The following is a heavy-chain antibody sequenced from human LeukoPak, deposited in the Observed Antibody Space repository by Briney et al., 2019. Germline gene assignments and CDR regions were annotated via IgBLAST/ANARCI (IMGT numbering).Heavy chain of an antibody. CDR2: ISSSGSTI. D-gene: IGHD3-22*01. Sequence: GGSLRLSCAASGFTFSDYYMSWIRPAPGKGLEWVSYISSSGSTIYYADSVKGRFTISRDNAKNSLYLQMNSLRAEDTAVYYCARDRGGYYYDSSGYEEGIWFDPWGQGTLVTVSS. V-gene: IGHV3-11*04. J-gene: IGHJ5*02. CDR3: ARDRGGYYYDSSGYEEGIWFDP. CDR1: GFTFSDYY.